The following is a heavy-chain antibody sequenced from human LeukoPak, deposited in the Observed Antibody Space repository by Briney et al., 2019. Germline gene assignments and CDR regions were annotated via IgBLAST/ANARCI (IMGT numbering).Heavy chain of an antibody. V-gene: IGHV4-59*01. D-gene: IGHD3-22*01. CDR2: IYYSGST. CDR1: GGSISPYY. CDR3: ARDFGGPMIVRSNAFDI. J-gene: IGHJ3*02. Sequence: SETLSLTCTVSGGSISPYYWSWIRQPPGKGLEWIGYIYYSGSTNYNPSLKSRVTISVDTSKNQFSLKLSSVTAADTAVYYCARDFGGPMIVRSNAFDIWGQGTMVTVSS.